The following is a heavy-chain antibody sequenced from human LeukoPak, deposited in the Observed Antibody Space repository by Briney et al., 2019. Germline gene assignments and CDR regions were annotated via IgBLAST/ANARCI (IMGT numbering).Heavy chain of an antibody. CDR1: GYTFTGYY. D-gene: IGHD3-10*01. CDR3: ARGGITMVRGVIAYYYYYMDV. J-gene: IGHJ6*03. CDR2: INPNSGGT. V-gene: IGHV1-2*02. Sequence: ASVKVSCKASGYTFTGYYMHWVRQAPGQGLEWMGWINPNSGGTNYAQKFQGRVTMTRDTSISTAYMELSRLRSDDTAVYYCARGGITMVRGVIAYYYYYMDVWGKGTSVTVSS.